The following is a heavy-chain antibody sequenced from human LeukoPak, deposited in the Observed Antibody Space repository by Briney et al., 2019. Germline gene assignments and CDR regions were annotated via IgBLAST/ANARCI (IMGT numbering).Heavy chain of an antibody. CDR1: GFTFSSYG. CDR3: AKDLGYSGYDPLGL. CDR2: IRSDASNK. Sequence: GGSLRLSCAASGFTFSSYGMNWVRQAPGKGLEWVAFIRSDASNKYYADCVKGRFTISRDNSKNTLYLQMNSLRAEDTSLYYCAKDLGYSGYDPLGLWGQGTLVTVSS. D-gene: IGHD5-12*01. J-gene: IGHJ4*02. V-gene: IGHV3-30*02.